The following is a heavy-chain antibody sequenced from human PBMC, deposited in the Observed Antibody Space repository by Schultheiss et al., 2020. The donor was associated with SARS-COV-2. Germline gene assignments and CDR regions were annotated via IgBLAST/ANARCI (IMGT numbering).Heavy chain of an antibody. CDR2: ISKYGGST. CDR1: GFTFSSYG. J-gene: IGHJ4*02. CDR3: ATTASGSYYPSGFDY. D-gene: IGHD1-26*01. Sequence: GGSLRLSCSASGFTFSSYGMNWVRQAPGKGLEYVSGISKYGGSTYSADSVKGRFTISRDNSKNTLYLQMNSLRAEDTAVYYCATTASGSYYPSGFDYWGQGTLVTVSS. V-gene: IGHV3-64*04.